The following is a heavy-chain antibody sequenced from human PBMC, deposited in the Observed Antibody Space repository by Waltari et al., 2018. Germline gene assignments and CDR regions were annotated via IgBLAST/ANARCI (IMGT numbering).Heavy chain of an antibody. Sequence: EVQLLESGGGLVQPGGSLRLSCASSVFTFNNYAMSWVRQAPGKGLEWVSAISSSGGSTFWADSVKGRFTISRDNSKNTLILQMNSLRAEDTAVYYCAKDLGYQYESSGYDYWGQGTLVTVSS. CDR1: VFTFNNYA. V-gene: IGHV3-23*01. J-gene: IGHJ4*02. D-gene: IGHD3-22*01. CDR3: AKDLGYQYESSGYDY. CDR2: ISSSGGST.